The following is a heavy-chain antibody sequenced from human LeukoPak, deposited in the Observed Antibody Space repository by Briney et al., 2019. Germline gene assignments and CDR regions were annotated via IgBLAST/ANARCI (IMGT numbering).Heavy chain of an antibody. Sequence: SETLSLTCTVSGYSISSYYWSWIRQPAGKGLEWIGRIYTSGSTNYNPSLKSRVTMSVDTSKNQFSLKLSSVTAADTAVYYCARTPRRLRFLEWFFDAFDIWGQGTMVTVSS. D-gene: IGHD3-3*01. J-gene: IGHJ3*02. CDR1: GYSISSYY. V-gene: IGHV4-4*07. CDR3: ARTPRRLRFLEWFFDAFDI. CDR2: IYTSGST.